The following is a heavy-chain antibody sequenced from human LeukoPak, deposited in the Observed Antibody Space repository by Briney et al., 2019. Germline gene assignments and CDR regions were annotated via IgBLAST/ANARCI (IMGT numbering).Heavy chain of an antibody. CDR2: ISPTGSTT. V-gene: IGHV3-74*01. Sequence: GGSLRLSCTASGFSFSGHWMHWARRLPGKGLVWVSRISPTGSTTSYADSVKGRFAVSRDNAKNTLYLQVNNLRAEDTAVYYCARGPNSNWSGLDFWGQGTLLTVSS. CDR3: ARGPNSNWSGLDF. CDR1: GFSFSGHW. J-gene: IGHJ4*02. D-gene: IGHD6-6*01.